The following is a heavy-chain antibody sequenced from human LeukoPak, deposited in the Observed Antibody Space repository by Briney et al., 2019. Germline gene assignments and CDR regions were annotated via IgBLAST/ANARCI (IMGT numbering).Heavy chain of an antibody. J-gene: IGHJ4*02. V-gene: IGHV4-31*03. CDR3: ARVLGPRAAAGTFADY. CDR1: GGSISSGGYY. Sequence: SETLSLTCTVSGGSISSGGYYWSWIRQHPGKGLEWIGYIYYSGSTYYNPSLKSRVTISVDTSKNQFSLKLSPVTAADTAVYYCARVLGPRAAAGTFADYWGQGTLVTVSS. D-gene: IGHD6-13*01. CDR2: IYYSGST.